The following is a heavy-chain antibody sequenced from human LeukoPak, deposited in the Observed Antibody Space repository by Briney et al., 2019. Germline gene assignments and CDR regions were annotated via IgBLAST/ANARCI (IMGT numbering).Heavy chain of an antibody. CDR1: GGSIRSDGYY. Sequence: PSETLSLTCTVSGGSIRSDGYYWSWIRQHPGKGLEWIGYIYYSGSTYYNPSLKSRVTISVDTSKNQFSLKLTSVTAADTAVYYCARTHYYESSGYYGFEYWGQGTLVTVSS. D-gene: IGHD3-22*01. J-gene: IGHJ4*02. CDR2: IYYSGST. V-gene: IGHV4-31*03. CDR3: ARTHYYESSGYYGFEY.